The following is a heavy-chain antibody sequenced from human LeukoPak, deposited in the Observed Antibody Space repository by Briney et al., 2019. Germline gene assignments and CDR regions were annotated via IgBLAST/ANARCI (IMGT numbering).Heavy chain of an antibody. V-gene: IGHV3-30-3*02. CDR1: GFTFSSYA. Sequence: GGSLRLSCAASGFTFSSYAMHWVRQAPGKGLEWVAVISYDGSNKYYADSVKGRFTISRDNSKNTVYLQMNSLRAEDTAVYYCANEGPNFDYWGQGTLVTVSS. CDR3: ANEGPNFDY. D-gene: IGHD2-8*01. J-gene: IGHJ4*02. CDR2: ISYDGSNK.